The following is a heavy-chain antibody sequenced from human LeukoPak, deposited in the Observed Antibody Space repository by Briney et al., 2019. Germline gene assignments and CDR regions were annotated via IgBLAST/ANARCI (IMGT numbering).Heavy chain of an antibody. CDR1: GFTFSSYE. D-gene: IGHD3-10*01. CDR2: ISSSSSTI. CDR3: ARALLWFGREDDC. Sequence: GGSLRLSCAASGFTFSSYEMNWVRQAPGKGLEWVSYISSSSSTIYYADSVKGRFTISRDNAKNSLYLQMNSLSAEGTAVYYCARALLWFGREDDCWGQGTLVTASS. J-gene: IGHJ4*02. V-gene: IGHV3-48*03.